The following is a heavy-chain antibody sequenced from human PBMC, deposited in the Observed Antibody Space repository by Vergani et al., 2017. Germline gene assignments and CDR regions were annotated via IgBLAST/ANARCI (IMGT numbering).Heavy chain of an antibody. J-gene: IGHJ4*02. Sequence: QVQLQQWGAGLLKPSETLSLTCAVYGGSFSGYYWSWIRQPPGKGLEWIGEINHSGSTNYNPSLKSRVTISVDTSNNQFSLKLSSVTAADTAVYYCARRRGLLWFGPVTYLDYWGQGTLVTVSS. CDR3: ARRRGLLWFGPVTYLDY. CDR1: GGSFSGYY. D-gene: IGHD3-10*01. CDR2: INHSGST. V-gene: IGHV4-34*01.